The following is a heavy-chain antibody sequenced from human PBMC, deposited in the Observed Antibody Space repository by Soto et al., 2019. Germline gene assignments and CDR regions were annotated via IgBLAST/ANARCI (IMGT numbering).Heavy chain of an antibody. Sequence: EVQLLESGGGLVQPGGFLRLSCAASGFTFSSYAMSWVRQAPGKGLEWVSAISASGNSTYYADSVKGRFTISRDNSKYTLYLQMNSLSAEDTAVYYCAKGGGWYFDFDYWGQGTLVTVSS. V-gene: IGHV3-23*01. CDR2: ISASGNST. J-gene: IGHJ4*02. CDR3: AKGGGWYFDFDY. D-gene: IGHD6-19*01. CDR1: GFTFSSYA.